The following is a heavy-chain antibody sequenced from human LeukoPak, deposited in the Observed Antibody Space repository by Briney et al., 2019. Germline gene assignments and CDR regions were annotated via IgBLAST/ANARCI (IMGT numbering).Heavy chain of an antibody. CDR3: VRGTSGWYGIDY. CDR2: IQYAGSDK. CDR1: GFTFNSYG. J-gene: IGHJ4*02. V-gene: IGHV3-30*02. Sequence: GGSLRLSCAASGFTFNSYGMHWVRQAPGKGLEWVAFIQYAGSDKYYADSVKGRFIISRDNAKNALYLQMDSLRAEDTAVYYCVRGTSGWYGIDYWGQGALVNVSS. D-gene: IGHD6-19*01.